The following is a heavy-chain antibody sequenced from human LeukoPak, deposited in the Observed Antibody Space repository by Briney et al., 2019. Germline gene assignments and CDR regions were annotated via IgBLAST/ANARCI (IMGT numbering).Heavy chain of an antibody. CDR1: GFTFSSYS. D-gene: IGHD3-22*01. J-gene: IGHJ4*02. Sequence: GGSLRLSCAASGFTFSSYSMNWVRQAPGKGLEWVSSISSSSSYIYYANSVKGRFTISRDNAKNSLYLQMNSLRAEDTAVYHCARDTHYDRYFDYWGQGTLVTVSS. V-gene: IGHV3-21*01. CDR2: ISSSSSYI. CDR3: ARDTHYDRYFDY.